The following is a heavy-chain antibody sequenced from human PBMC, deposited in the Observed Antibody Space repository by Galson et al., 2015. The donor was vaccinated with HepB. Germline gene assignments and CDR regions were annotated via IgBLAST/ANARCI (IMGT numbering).Heavy chain of an antibody. Sequence: SVKVSCKASGGTFSTRTISWVRQAPGQGLEWMGGVIPIFDKSNYAQKFQGRVTISADESTNTAYMELSSLTSDDTALYYCTRDGEGRGRYFDYWGQGTLVTGSS. J-gene: IGHJ4*02. CDR2: VIPIFDKS. CDR3: TRDGEGRGRYFDY. D-gene: IGHD3-16*01. CDR1: GGTFSTRT. V-gene: IGHV1-69*13.